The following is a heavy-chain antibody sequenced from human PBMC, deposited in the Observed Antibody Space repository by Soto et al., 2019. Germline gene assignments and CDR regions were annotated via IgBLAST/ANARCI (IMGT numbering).Heavy chain of an antibody. D-gene: IGHD3-22*01. CDR1: GFTVSSNY. CDR2: IYSRGST. Sequence: PGGSLRLSCAASGFTVSSNYMSWVRQAPGKGLEWVSVIYSRGSTYYADSVKGRFTISRDNSKNTLYLQMNSLRAEDTAVYYCARDQHSSGYLGWAWYFDYWGQGTLVTISS. J-gene: IGHJ4*02. CDR3: ARDQHSSGYLGWAWYFDY. V-gene: IGHV3-66*01.